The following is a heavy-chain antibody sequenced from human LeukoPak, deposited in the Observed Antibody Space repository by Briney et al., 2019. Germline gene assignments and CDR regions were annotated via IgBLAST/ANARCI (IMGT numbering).Heavy chain of an antibody. CDR3: AKDPETLLRFLEWSH. J-gene: IGHJ4*02. CDR2: ISGSGGST. Sequence: PGGSLRLSCAASGFTFDDYGMSWVRQAPGKGLEWVSAISGSGGSTYYADSVKGRFTISRDNSNNTLYLQMNSLSAEDTAVYYCAKDPETLLRFLEWSHWGQGTLVTVSS. CDR1: GFTFDDYG. V-gene: IGHV3-23*01. D-gene: IGHD3-3*01.